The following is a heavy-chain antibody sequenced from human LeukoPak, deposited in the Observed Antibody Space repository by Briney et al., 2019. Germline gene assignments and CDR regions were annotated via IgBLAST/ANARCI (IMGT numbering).Heavy chain of an antibody. J-gene: IGHJ4*02. CDR2: IYYSGST. D-gene: IGHD3-10*01. CDR1: GGSISSGGYY. Sequence: SQTLSLTCTVFGGSISSGGYYWSWIRQPPGKGLEWIGYIYYSGSTYYNPSLKSRVTISIDTSKNQFSLKLSSVTAADTAVYYCARGAGSGSSCFDYWGQGTLVTVSS. V-gene: IGHV4-30-4*08. CDR3: ARGAGSGSSCFDY.